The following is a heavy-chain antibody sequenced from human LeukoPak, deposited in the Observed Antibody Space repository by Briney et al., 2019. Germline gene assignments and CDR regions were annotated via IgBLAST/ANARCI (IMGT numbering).Heavy chain of an antibody. CDR3: AXXPVRDXSXY. D-gene: IGHD4-11*01. V-gene: IGHV4-31*03. Sequence: SETLSLTCTVSGVSISSGGYYWSWIRQHPGKGLEWIGYIYYSGSTYYNPSLKSRLTISLDTSNNQFSLKLSSVTAADTAVYYCAXXPVRDXSXYWGQGTLVTVS. CDR2: IYYSGST. J-gene: IGHJ4*02. CDR1: GVSISSGGYY.